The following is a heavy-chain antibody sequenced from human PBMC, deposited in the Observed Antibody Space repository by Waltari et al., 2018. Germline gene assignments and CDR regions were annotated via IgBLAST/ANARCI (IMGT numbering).Heavy chain of an antibody. Sequence: EVELVESGGGLVQPGGSLSLSCDGSGFTFSDYWVHWVRQGPGKGLEWVARINMDGSTRNYADSVQGRFTISRDNARNTLYLQMNSLRVEDTAVYYCARAGSYRFDYWGQGTLVTVSS. CDR3: ARAGSYRFDY. D-gene: IGHD1-26*01. CDR2: INMDGSTR. J-gene: IGHJ4*02. CDR1: GFTFSDYW. V-gene: IGHV3-74*01.